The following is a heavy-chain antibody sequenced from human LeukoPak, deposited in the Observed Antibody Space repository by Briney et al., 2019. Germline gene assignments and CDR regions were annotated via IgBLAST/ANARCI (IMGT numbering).Heavy chain of an antibody. CDR1: GFTFSGHW. CDR3: AREHRSALDS. V-gene: IGHV3-74*01. CDR2: INRDGSVT. J-gene: IGHJ4*02. D-gene: IGHD2-15*01. Sequence: GGSLRLSCAASGFTFSGHWMHWVRQAPGKGLEWVSRINRDGSVTGCADSVKGRFTISRDNAKNTLYLQMNSLRAEDTAVYYCAREHRSALDSWGQGTLVTVSS.